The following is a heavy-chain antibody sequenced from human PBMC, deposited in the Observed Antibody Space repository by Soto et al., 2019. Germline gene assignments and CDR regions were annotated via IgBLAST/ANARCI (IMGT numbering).Heavy chain of an antibody. V-gene: IGHV3-21*01. CDR1: GFTFSSYN. D-gene: IGHD3-10*01. J-gene: IGHJ2*01. CDR2: ISSSSNYK. CDR3: ARDFGSGYFDL. Sequence: EVQLVESGGGLVKPGGSLRLSCAASGFTFSSYNMNWVRQAPGKGLEWVSSISSSSNYKYNADSVKGRFTISRDNAKNSLYLQMNSLRGEDTAVYYCARDFGSGYFDLWGRGTLVTVSS.